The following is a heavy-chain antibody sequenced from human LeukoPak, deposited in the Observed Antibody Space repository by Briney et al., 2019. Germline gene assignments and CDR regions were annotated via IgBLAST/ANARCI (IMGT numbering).Heavy chain of an antibody. CDR1: GFTFDDYA. CDR2: ISWNSGSI. D-gene: IGHD6-25*01. V-gene: IGHV3-9*01. CDR3: AKDMKGAAGGSFDY. J-gene: IGHJ4*02. Sequence: GRSLRLSCAASGFTFDDYAMHWVRHAPGKGLEWVSGISWNSGSIGYADSVKGRFTISRDNAKNSLYLQMNSLRAEDTALYYYAKDMKGAAGGSFDYWGQGTLVTVSS.